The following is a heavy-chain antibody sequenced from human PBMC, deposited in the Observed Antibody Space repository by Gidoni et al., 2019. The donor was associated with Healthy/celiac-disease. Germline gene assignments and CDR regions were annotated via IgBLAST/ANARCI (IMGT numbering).Heavy chain of an antibody. J-gene: IGHJ6*02. CDR3: ARVHRVRGVIGLYYYYGMDV. D-gene: IGHD3-10*01. CDR2: INAGNGNT. V-gene: IGHV1-3*01. Sequence: QVQLVQSGAEVKKPGASVKVSCKASGYTFTSYAMHWVRQAPGQRLEWMGWINAGNGNTKYSQKFQGRVTITRDTSASTAYMELSSLRSEDTAVYYCARVHRVRGVIGLYYYYGMDVWGQGTTVTVSS. CDR1: GYTFTSYA.